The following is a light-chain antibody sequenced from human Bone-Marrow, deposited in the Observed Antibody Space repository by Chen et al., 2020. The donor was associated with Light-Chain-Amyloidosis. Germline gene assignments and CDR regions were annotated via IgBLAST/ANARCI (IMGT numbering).Light chain of an antibody. V-gene: IGKV3-15*01. Sequence: EILMTQSPATLSASPGERATPSCRASQSVSSNLAWYQQKPGQAPRLLIYGASTRATGIPARFSASASGTEFTLTISSLQFEDFAVYYCQQYNNWPPAWTFGQGTKVEIK. CDR2: GAS. CDR3: QQYNNWPPAWT. J-gene: IGKJ1*01. CDR1: QSVSSN.